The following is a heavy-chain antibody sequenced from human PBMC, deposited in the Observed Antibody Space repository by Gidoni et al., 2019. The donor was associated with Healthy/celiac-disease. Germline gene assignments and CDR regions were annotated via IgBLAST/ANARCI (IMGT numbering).Heavy chain of an antibody. CDR2: IYHSGST. CDR1: GYSISSGYY. D-gene: IGHD6-13*01. J-gene: IGHJ4*02. V-gene: IGHV4-38-2*01. Sequence: QVQLQESGPGLVKPSETLSLTCAVSGYSISSGYYWGWIRQPPGKGLEWIGSIYHSGSTYYDPSLKRRVTISVDTSKNQFSLKLSSVTAADTAVYYCARAGYSSSWYAYWGQGTLVTVSS. CDR3: ARAGYSSSWYAY.